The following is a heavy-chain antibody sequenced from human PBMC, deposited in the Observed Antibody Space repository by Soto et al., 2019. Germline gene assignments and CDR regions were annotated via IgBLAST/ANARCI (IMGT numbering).Heavy chain of an antibody. Sequence: QVQLVQSGAEVKKPGASVKVSCKASGFDFTDHYIHWVRQAPGQGLEWMGIISPDGGSTRYSQKFQARITMTADTSTYTVYMELSGLRSGDTAVYYCARGGYSSTWSNLLDRSGLDVWGQGTTVTVSS. CDR1: GFDFTDHY. D-gene: IGHD6-13*01. J-gene: IGHJ6*02. V-gene: IGHV1-46*01. CDR2: ISPDGGST. CDR3: ARGGYSSTWSNLLDRSGLDV.